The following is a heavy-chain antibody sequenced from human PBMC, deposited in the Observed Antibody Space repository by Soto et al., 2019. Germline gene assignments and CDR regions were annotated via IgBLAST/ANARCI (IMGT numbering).Heavy chain of an antibody. V-gene: IGHV3-23*01. Sequence: PSETLSLTCSVSGASISSNFWSWVRQPPGKGLEWVPTISASGGSTYHADSVKGRFTISRDNAKNTLYLQLKSLRAEDTAVYYCVAAGKMFYFDSWGQGALDTV. CDR2: ISASGGST. D-gene: IGHD6-13*01. J-gene: IGHJ4*02. CDR1: GASISSNF. CDR3: VAAGKMFYFDS.